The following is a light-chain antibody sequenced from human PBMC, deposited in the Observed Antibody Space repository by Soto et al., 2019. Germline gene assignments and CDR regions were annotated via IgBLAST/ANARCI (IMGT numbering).Light chain of an antibody. J-gene: IGKJ1*01. CDR3: QQYSGPSPWT. CDR1: QSISTW. Sequence: DIPMTQSPFTLSASVGDRVTITCRASQSISTWLAWYQQKPGTAPKLLISKASNLESGVPSRFSGSGFGTEFTLTITSLQPDDFATYYCQQYSGPSPWTFGQGTRVEIK. CDR2: KAS. V-gene: IGKV1-5*03.